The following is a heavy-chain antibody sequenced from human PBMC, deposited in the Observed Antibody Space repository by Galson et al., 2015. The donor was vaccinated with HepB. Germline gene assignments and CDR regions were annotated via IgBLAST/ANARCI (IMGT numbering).Heavy chain of an antibody. Sequence: SLRLSCAASGFTVSNAWMSWVRQAPGKGPEWVGRIKTKTDGGTTEYAAPVKGRFTISRDDSKNMMYLQMNSLKTEDTAVYYCTTELVAARPSYCASQWGITGGGTGFSRLDYWVQRTLVTVSS. CDR2: IKTKTDGGTT. D-gene: IGHD6-13*01. CDR1: GFTVSNAW. V-gene: IGHV3-15*01. CDR3: TTELVAARPSYCASQWGITGGGTGFSRLDY. J-gene: IGHJ4*02.